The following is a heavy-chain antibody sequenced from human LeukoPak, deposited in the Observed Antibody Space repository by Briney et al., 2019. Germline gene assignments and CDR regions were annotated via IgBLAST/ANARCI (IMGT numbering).Heavy chain of an antibody. V-gene: IGHV1-69*06. CDR2: IIPIFGTA. CDR3: ASESHMYYYDSSGYLDAFDI. J-gene: IGHJ3*02. Sequence: GASVKVSCKASGGTFSSYAISWVRQAPGQGLEWMGGIIPIFGTANYAQKFQGRVTITADKSTSTAYMELSSLRSEDTAVYYCASESHMYYYDSSGYLDAFDIWGQGTMVTVSS. CDR1: GGTFSSYA. D-gene: IGHD3-22*01.